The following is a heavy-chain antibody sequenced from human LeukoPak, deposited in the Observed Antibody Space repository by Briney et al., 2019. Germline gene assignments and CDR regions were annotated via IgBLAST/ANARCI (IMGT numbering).Heavy chain of an antibody. D-gene: IGHD6-19*01. CDR1: GGSISSYF. V-gene: IGHV4-59*12. CDR3: ARGRSTRAGWFDP. J-gene: IGHJ5*02. CDR2: ISYSGST. Sequence: SETLSLTCTVSGGSISSYFWSWIRQPPGKGLEWIGFISYSGSTNYNPSLKSRVTISVDTSKNQFSLKLSSVTAADTAVYFCARGRSTRAGWFDPWGQGTLVTVSS.